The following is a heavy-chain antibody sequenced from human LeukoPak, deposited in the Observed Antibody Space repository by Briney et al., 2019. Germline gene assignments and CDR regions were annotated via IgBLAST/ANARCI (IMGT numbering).Heavy chain of an antibody. CDR2: IKSKTDGGTT. V-gene: IGHV3-15*01. J-gene: IGHJ4*02. CDR3: TTDLRTLRAYDSPYYLDY. D-gene: IGHD5-12*01. CDR1: GITFDKAW. Sequence: GGSLRLSCAVSGITFDKAWMSWVRQAPGKGLEWVGLIKSKTDGGTTDYAVPVKGRFTISRDDSKNTLYLQMNSLKTEDTAVYYCTTDLRTLRAYDSPYYLDYWGQGTLVTVSS.